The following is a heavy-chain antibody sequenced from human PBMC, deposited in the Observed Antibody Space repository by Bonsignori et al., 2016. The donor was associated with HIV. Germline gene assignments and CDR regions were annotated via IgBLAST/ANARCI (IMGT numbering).Heavy chain of an antibody. J-gene: IGHJ4*02. Sequence: QVQLQESGPGRVKPSETLSLTCTVSGYSISSGYHWAWIRQPPGKGLEWIASMYHTGSTHYQPSLNLKSRATISMDTSKNQFSLKVVSVTAADTAVYYCARDGGYGSTPEGFDSWGRGNPGHRLL. CDR1: GYSISSGYH. V-gene: IGHV4-38-2*02. CDR2: MYHTGST. D-gene: IGHD3-10*01. CDR3: ARDGGYGSTPEGFDS.